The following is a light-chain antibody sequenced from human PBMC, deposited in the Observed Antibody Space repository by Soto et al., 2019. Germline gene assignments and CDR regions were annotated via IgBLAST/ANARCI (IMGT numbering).Light chain of an antibody. CDR2: EVR. Sequence: QSVLTQPASVSGSPGQSITISCTGTSSDVGGYNHVSWYQQHPGKAPKLIIYEVRNRPSGVSDRFSASKSGNTASLTISGLQAEDEADYYCSSYASSSSYVFGTGTKATVL. CDR3: SSYASSSSYV. CDR1: SSDVGGYNH. V-gene: IGLV2-14*01. J-gene: IGLJ1*01.